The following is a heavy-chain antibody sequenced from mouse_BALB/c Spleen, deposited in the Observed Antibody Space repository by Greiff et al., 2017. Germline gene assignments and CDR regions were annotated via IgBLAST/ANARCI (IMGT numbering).Heavy chain of an antibody. J-gene: IGHJ3*01. CDR3: ARQLGLQEFAY. Sequence: EVQRVESGPGLVKPSQSLSLTCTVTGYSITSDYAWNWIRQFPGNKLEWMGYISYSGSTSYNPSLKSRISITRDTSKNQFFLQLNSVTTEDTATYYCARQLGLQEFAYWGQGTLVTVSA. V-gene: IGHV3-2*02. D-gene: IGHD3-1*01. CDR2: ISYSGST. CDR1: GYSITSDYA.